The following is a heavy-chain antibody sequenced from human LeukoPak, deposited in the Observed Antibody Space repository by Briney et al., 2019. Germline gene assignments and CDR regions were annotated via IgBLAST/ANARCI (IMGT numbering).Heavy chain of an antibody. CDR2: ISYDESNK. V-gene: IGHV3-30*03. CDR1: GFTFSSSA. CDR3: ARDPRGWFGDY. Sequence: GGSLRLSRAASGFTFSSSAMHWVRQAPGKGLEWVAVISYDESNKYYADSVKGRFTISRDNSKNTLYLQMNSLRAEDTAVYYCARDPRGWFGDYWGQGTLVTVSS. D-gene: IGHD3-16*01. J-gene: IGHJ4*02.